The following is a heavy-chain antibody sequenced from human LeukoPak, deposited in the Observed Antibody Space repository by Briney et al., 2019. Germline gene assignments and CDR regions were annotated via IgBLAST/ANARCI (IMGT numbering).Heavy chain of an antibody. CDR1: GFSFSRYW. CDR3: ARRTYFDTRHFDY. CDR2: ISPGDPEI. J-gene: IGHJ4*02. V-gene: IGHV5-51*01. D-gene: IGHD3-22*01. Sequence: GESLKISCKTSGFSFSRYWIAWVRQMPGKGLEWMGIISPGDPEIRYSPSFQGQVTISAVKSISTAFLHWSNLKASDSAIYFCARRTYFDTRHFDYWGQGTLVTVSS.